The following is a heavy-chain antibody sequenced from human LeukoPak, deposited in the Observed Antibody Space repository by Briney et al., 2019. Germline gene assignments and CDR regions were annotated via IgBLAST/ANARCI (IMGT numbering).Heavy chain of an antibody. J-gene: IGHJ4*02. Sequence: SETLSLTCAVYGGSFCGYYWSWIRQPPGKGLEWIGEINHSGSTNYNPSLKSRVTISVDTSKNQFSLKLSSVTAADTAVYYCARARGGGFGAVAGDGVFDYWGQGTLVTVSS. V-gene: IGHV4-34*01. D-gene: IGHD6-19*01. CDR3: ARARGGGFGAVAGDGVFDY. CDR1: GGSFCGYY. CDR2: INHSGST.